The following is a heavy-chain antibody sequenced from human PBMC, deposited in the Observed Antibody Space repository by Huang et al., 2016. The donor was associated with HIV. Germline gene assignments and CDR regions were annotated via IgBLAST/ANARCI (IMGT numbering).Heavy chain of an antibody. J-gene: IGHJ4*02. D-gene: IGHD6-6*01. V-gene: IGHV4-59*01. Sequence: QVQLQESGPGLVKPSETLSLTCTVSGGSISSYYWSWIRQPPGKGLEWIGYIFYSGSTNYNPALKSRVTISVDTSKNQFALKLSSVTDADTAVYYCARTFSKQPVGDWGQGTLVTVSS. CDR1: GGSISSYY. CDR3: ARTFSKQPVGD. CDR2: IFYSGST.